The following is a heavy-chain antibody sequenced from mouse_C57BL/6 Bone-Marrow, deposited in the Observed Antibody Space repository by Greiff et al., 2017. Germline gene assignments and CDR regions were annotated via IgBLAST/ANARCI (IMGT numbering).Heavy chain of an antibody. V-gene: IGHV7-1*01. CDR3: ARDTSYCCYYYAMDY. Sequence: EVKLMESGGGLVQSGRSLRLSCATSGFTFSDFYMEWVRQAPGKGLEWIAASRNKANDYTTEYSASVKGRFIVSRGTSQSFLCLQMNALRAEDTAFYYVARDTSYCCYYYAMDYWGQGTSVTVSS. J-gene: IGHJ4*01. CDR2: SRNKANDYTT. CDR1: GFTFSDFY. D-gene: IGHD2-12*01.